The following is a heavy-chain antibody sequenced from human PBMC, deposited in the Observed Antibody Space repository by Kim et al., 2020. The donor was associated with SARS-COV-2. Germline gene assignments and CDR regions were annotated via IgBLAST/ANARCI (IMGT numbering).Heavy chain of an antibody. V-gene: IGHV3-33*01. CDR3: TSFHY. J-gene: IGHJ4*02. Sequence: DGSDEYYADSGKGRFTITRDNSKNTLYLQMNPLRPEDTAVYYCTSFHYWGQGTLVTVSS. CDR2: DGSDE.